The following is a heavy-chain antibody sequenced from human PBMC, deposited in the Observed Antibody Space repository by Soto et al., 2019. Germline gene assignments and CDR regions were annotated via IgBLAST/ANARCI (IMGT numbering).Heavy chain of an antibody. CDR3: AKVGGYSSGWYSQDAFDI. CDR2: ISWNSGSI. D-gene: IGHD6-19*01. V-gene: IGHV3-9*01. Sequence: SLRLSCAASGFTFYDYAIHCVRQSPLKCREWVSGISWNSGSIGYADSVKGRFTISRDNAKNSLYLQMNSLRAEDTALYYCAKVGGYSSGWYSQDAFDIWGQGTMVTVSS. CDR1: GFTFYDYA. J-gene: IGHJ3*02.